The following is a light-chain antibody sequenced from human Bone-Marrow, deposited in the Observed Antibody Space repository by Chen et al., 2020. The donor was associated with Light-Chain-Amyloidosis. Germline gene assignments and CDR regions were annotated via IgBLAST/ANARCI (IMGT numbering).Light chain of an antibody. Sequence: YVLTQPSSLLVAPGQTATIACVGNNIGSTSVHWYQQTPDQAPLLVVYDDSDRPSGISERLSGSNSGNTATLTISRVEAGDEADYYCQVWDRSSDRPVFGGGTKLTVL. CDR3: QVWDRSSDRPV. J-gene: IGLJ3*02. CDR2: DDS. V-gene: IGLV3-21*02. CDR1: NIGSTS.